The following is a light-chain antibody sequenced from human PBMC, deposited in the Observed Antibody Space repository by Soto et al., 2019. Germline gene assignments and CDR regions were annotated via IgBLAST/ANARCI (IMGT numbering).Light chain of an antibody. CDR1: QSISTY. V-gene: IGKV1-39*01. J-gene: IGKJ1*01. Sequence: DIRLTQSPSSLSASVGDRVTISCRASQSISTYLMWYQQKPGKAPELLIYAASTLEYGVPSRFSGSGSGTDFTLTISSLQPEDFATYYCQQSSITPRAFGQGTRVEIK. CDR2: AAS. CDR3: QQSSITPRA.